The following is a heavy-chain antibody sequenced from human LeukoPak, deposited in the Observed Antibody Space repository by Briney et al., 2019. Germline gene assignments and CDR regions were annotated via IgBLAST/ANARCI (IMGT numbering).Heavy chain of an antibody. CDR3: AKVWELQNRFYYYYIDV. D-gene: IGHD1-26*01. V-gene: IGHV1-69*13. Sequence: ASVKVSCKASGGTFSNYAISWVRQAPGQGLEWMGGIIPIFGTANYAQKFQGRVTITADESTSTAYMELSSLRSDDTAIYYCAKVWELQNRFYYYYIDVWGTGTTVIVSS. CDR1: GGTFSNYA. J-gene: IGHJ6*03. CDR2: IIPIFGTA.